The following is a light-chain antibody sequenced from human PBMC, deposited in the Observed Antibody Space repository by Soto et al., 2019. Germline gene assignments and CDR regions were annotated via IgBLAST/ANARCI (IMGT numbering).Light chain of an antibody. CDR1: QSLVHNDGNTY. CDR2: KIS. V-gene: IGKV2-24*01. CDR3: MQATQYPWT. Sequence: EIVMTQTPLSSAVTLGQPASISCRSSQSLVHNDGNTYLTWFQQRPGQPPRLLLYKISNRFSGGPDRFSGSGAGTDFTLKISRVEVEDVGVYYCMQATQYPWTFGQGTKVEIK. J-gene: IGKJ1*01.